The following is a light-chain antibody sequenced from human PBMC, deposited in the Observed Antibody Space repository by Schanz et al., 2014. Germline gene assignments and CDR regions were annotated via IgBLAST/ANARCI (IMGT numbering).Light chain of an antibody. Sequence: EIVLTQSPGTLSVSPGERATLSCRASQSVSSSYLAWYQQKPGQAPRLLIYGASSRATGIPDRFSGSGSGTDFTLTISRLEPEDFAVYYCQQYGTLPRTFGQGTNLQIK. V-gene: IGKV3-20*01. CDR3: QQYGTLPRT. J-gene: IGKJ2*01. CDR1: QSVSSSY. CDR2: GAS.